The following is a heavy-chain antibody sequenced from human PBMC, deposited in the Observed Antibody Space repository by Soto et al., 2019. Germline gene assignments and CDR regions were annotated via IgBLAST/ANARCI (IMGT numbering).Heavy chain of an antibody. CDR1: GFTFAQYT. D-gene: IGHD3-16*01. CDR2: ITWHSGTI. CDR3: AKEMITYGDFNYYYMDV. V-gene: IGHV3-9*01. Sequence: EVQLVESGGGLVQPGRSLRLACAASGFTFAQYTMHWVRQAPGKGLEWVSSITWHSGTIGYADYVKGRFTISRDNAKNSLYLQMNRLRGVDTALYYCAKEMITYGDFNYYYMDVWGNGTTVTVSS. J-gene: IGHJ6*03.